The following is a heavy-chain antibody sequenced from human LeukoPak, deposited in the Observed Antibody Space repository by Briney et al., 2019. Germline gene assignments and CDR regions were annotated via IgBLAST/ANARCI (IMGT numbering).Heavy chain of an antibody. CDR2: IYPGDSDT. CDR3: ARHYNGDY. D-gene: IGHD1-14*01. Sequence: GESLKISCKGSGYSFTTYWIGCVRQMPGKGLEWMGIIYPGDSDTRYNPSSQGQVTISADKSITTAYLQWSSLKASDTAIYYCARHYNGDYWGQGTLVTVSS. J-gene: IGHJ4*02. CDR1: GYSFTTYW. V-gene: IGHV5-51*01.